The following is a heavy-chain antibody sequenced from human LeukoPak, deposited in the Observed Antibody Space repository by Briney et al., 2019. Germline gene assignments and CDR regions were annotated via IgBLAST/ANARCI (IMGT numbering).Heavy chain of an antibody. Sequence: GGSLRLSCAASGFTFSTYWMHWVRQAPGKGLVWVSRINTDGSSTYYADSVKGRFTISRDNAKNTLYLQMNSLRAEDTAVYYCARGLGDYDSSGYYSAYFDYWGQGTLVTVSS. CDR3: ARGLGDYDSSGYYSAYFDY. J-gene: IGHJ4*02. CDR1: GFTFSTYW. D-gene: IGHD3-22*01. CDR2: INTDGSST. V-gene: IGHV3-74*01.